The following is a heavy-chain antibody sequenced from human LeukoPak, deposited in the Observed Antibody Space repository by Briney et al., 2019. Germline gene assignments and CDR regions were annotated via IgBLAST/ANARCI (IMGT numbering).Heavy chain of an antibody. CDR3: ARVLPGNWYFDL. Sequence: SGPALVEPTQTLTLTCTFSGFSLSTNGMRVSWIRQPPGKALEWLARIDWNDDKFYSTSLRTRLSISKDTSKNQVVLTMTNMDPVDTATYYCARVLPGNWYFDLWGRGTLVTVSS. CDR1: GFSLSTNGMR. J-gene: IGHJ2*01. V-gene: IGHV2-70*04. D-gene: IGHD1-26*01. CDR2: IDWNDDK.